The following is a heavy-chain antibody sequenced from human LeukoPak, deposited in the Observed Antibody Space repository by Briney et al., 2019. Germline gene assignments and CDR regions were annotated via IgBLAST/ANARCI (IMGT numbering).Heavy chain of an antibody. V-gene: IGHV4-34*01. CDR2: INHSGRT. D-gene: IGHD2/OR15-2a*01. CDR3: ARRIWDGTYYFDY. Sequence: SETLSLTCAVYGGSFSDYYWSWIRQPPGKGLEWIGKINHSGRTNYNPSLKSRVAISLDTSKNQFSLSLSSVTAADTAVYYCARRIWDGTYYFDYWGRGTLVTVSS. CDR1: GGSFSDYY. J-gene: IGHJ4*02.